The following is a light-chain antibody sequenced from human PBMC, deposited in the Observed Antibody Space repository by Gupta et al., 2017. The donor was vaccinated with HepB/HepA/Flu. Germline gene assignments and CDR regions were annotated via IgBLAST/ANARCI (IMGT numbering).Light chain of an antibody. CDR3: QQYNSYPCN. CDR1: QSISTW. J-gene: IGKJ2*02. CDR2: KAS. V-gene: IGKV1-5*03. Sequence: SASVGDRVTITCRASQSISTWLAWYQRKPGKAPNLLIYKASSLESGVPSRFSGSGSGTEFTLTISSLQPDDFATYYCQQYNSYPCNFGQGTKLEIK.